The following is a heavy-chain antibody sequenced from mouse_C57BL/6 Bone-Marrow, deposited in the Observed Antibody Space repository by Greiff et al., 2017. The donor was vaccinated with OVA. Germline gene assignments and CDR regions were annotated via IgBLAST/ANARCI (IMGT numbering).Heavy chain of an antibody. V-gene: IGHV1-64*01. D-gene: IGHD1-1*01. J-gene: IGHJ3*01. CDR2: IHPNSCST. CDR1: GYTFTSYW. CDR3: ARGFYYGSSYSFAY. Sequence: QVQLQQPGAELVKPGASVKLSCKASGYTFTSYWMHWVKQRPGQGLEWIGMIHPNSCSTNYNEKFKSKATLTVDKSSSIAYMQLSSLTSEDSAVYYCARGFYYGSSYSFAYWGQGTLVTVSA.